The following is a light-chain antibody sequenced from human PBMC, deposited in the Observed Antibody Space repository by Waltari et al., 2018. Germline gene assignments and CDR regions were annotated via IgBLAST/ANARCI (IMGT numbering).Light chain of an antibody. V-gene: IGLV2-14*03. J-gene: IGLJ2*01. CDR1: SSDVGGYNS. CDR2: DVS. Sequence: QSALTQPASVSGSPGQSIAISCTGTSSDVGGYNSVSWYQQHPGKVPKLVIYDVSNRPSGVSTRVSGSKSGNTASLTISGLQADDEADYYCSSFTRATTLIFGGGTKLTVL. CDR3: SSFTRATTLI.